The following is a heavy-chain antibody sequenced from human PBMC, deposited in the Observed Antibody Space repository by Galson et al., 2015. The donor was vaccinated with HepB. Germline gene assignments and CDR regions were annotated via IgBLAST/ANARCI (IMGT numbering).Heavy chain of an antibody. Sequence: SVKVSCKVSGYTLTRLSMHWVRQAPGKGPEWMGGFDPEDGETIYPQKFQGRVTMTEDTSTDTAYMELSSLRSEDTAVYYCATPTYYHRTGDAFDIWGQGTMVTGSS. D-gene: IGHD3-22*01. CDR3: ATPTYYHRTGDAFDI. V-gene: IGHV1-24*01. J-gene: IGHJ3*02. CDR2: FDPEDGET. CDR1: GYTLTRLS.